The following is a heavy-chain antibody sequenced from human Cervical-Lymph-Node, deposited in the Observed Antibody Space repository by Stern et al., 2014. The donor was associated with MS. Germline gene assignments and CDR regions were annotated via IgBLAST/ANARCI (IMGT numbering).Heavy chain of an antibody. J-gene: IGHJ6*02. Sequence: EVQLVESGGGLVKPGGSLRLSCAASGFTFSSYSMNWVRQAPGKGLEWVSSISSSSSYIYYADSVKGRFTISRDNAKNSLYLQMNSLRAEDTAVYYCARESGSNYYYYGMDVWGQGTTVTVSS. CDR2: ISSSSSYI. CDR3: ARESGSNYYYYGMDV. D-gene: IGHD1-26*01. CDR1: GFTFSSYS. V-gene: IGHV3-21*02.